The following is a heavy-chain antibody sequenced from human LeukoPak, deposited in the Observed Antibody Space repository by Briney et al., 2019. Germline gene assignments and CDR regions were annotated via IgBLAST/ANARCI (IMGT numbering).Heavy chain of an antibody. V-gene: IGHV4-39*07. D-gene: IGHD1-1*01. CDR3: ARGTTTPDY. J-gene: IGHJ4*02. CDR1: GASITTSYY. Sequence: SETLSLTCTVSGASITTSYYWGWIRQPPGKGLEWIGSIYYSGRTYYSPSLKSRVTISVDTSKNQFSLKLSSVTAADTAVYYCARGTTTPDYWGQGTLVTVSS. CDR2: IYYSGRT.